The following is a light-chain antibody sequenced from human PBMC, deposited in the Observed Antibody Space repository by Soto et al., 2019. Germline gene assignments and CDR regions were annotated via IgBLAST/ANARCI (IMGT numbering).Light chain of an antibody. CDR2: KVS. CDR1: QSLVYMYGNTY. J-gene: IGKJ1*01. Sequence: DVVMPPSPLSLPVTLGQPASISCRSRQSLVYMYGNTYLNWFQQRPGQSPRRLIYKVSTRDSGVPDRFSGSGSGTDCTLKISRVEAEDVGVYYCMKGTRWPCKFGQGTKVVIK. V-gene: IGKV2-30*01. CDR3: MKGTRWPCK.